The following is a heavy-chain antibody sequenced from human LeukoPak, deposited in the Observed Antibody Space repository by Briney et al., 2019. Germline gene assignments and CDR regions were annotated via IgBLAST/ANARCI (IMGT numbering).Heavy chain of an antibody. CDR1: GFTFSSYS. J-gene: IGHJ4*02. CDR2: ISSSSYI. CDR3: AREVPVAGLDY. V-gene: IGHV3-21*01. Sequence: PGGSLRLSCAASGFTFSSYSMNWARQAPGKGLEWVSSISSSSYIYYADLVKGRFTTSRDNAKNSLYLQMNSLRAEDTAVYYCAREVPVAGLDYWGQGTLVTVSS. D-gene: IGHD6-19*01.